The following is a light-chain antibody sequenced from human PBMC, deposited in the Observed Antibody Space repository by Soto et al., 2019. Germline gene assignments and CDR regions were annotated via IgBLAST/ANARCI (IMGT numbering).Light chain of an antibody. V-gene: IGLV4-69*01. Sequence: QPVLTQSPSASASLGASVKLTCTLSSWHRGYAIAWHQQQPEKGPRYLMKLNSDGSHSKGDGIPDRFSGSSSGAERFLTISSLPSEDEADYYCQTWATGVQVFGGGTKVTVL. CDR1: SWHRGYA. J-gene: IGLJ3*02. CDR2: LNSDGSH. CDR3: QTWATGVQV.